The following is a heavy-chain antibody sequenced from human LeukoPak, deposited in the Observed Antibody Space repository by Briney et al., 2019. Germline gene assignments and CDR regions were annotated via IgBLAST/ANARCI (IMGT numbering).Heavy chain of an antibody. CDR2: IYYSGST. J-gene: IGHJ5*02. Sequence: ASETLSLTCSVSGGSVSRSNYYWGWIRQPPGKGLEWIGSIYYSGSTYYNPSLKSRVTISVDTSKNQFSLKLSSVTAADTAVYYCARPGESSGRVANWFDPWGQGTLVTVSS. D-gene: IGHD3-3*01. CDR3: ARPGESSGRVANWFDP. CDR1: GGSVSRSNYY. V-gene: IGHV4-39*01.